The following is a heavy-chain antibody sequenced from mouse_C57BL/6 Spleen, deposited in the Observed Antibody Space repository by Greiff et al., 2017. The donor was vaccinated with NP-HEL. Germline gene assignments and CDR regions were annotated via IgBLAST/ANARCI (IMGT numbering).Heavy chain of an antibody. CDR3: ARLRKDYYAMDY. CDR1: GYTFTSYW. CDR2: IDPSDSYT. Sequence: QVQLKQSGAELVKPGASVKLSCKASGYTFTSYWMQWVKQRPGQGLEWIGEIDPSDSYTNYNQKFKGKATLTVDTSSSTAYMQLSSLTSEDSAVYYCARLRKDYYAMDYWGQGTSVTVSS. J-gene: IGHJ4*01. V-gene: IGHV1-50*01.